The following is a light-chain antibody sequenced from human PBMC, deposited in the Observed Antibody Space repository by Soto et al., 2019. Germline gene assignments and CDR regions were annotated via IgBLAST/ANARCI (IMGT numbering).Light chain of an antibody. CDR3: CSFTASNTHV. CDR2: EVS. CDR1: SSDVGGYNY. V-gene: IGLV2-14*01. Sequence: QSVLTQPASVSGSPGQSITISCTGTSSDVGGYNYVSWYQQHPGKAPKLMIYEVSNRPSGVSNRFSGSKSGNTASLTISGLQAEDEADYYCCSFTASNTHVFGTGTKSTVL. J-gene: IGLJ1*01.